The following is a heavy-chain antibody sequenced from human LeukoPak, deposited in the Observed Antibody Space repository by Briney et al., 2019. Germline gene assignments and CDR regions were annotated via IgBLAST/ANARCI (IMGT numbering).Heavy chain of an antibody. CDR1: GGSISSGDYY. Sequence: PSETLSLTCTVSGGSISSGDYYWSWIRQPPGKGLEWIGYIYYSGSTNYNPSLKSRVTISVDTSKNQFSLKLSSVTAADTAVYYCARVSGDYDFWSGYYQGNWFDPWGQGTLVTVSS. CDR3: ARVSGDYDFWSGYYQGNWFDP. V-gene: IGHV4-61*08. J-gene: IGHJ5*02. CDR2: IYYSGST. D-gene: IGHD3-3*01.